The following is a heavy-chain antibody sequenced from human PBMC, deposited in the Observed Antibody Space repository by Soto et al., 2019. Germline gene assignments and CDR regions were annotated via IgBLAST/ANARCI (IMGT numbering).Heavy chain of an antibody. V-gene: IGHV3-30-3*01. J-gene: IGHJ4*02. CDR1: GFTFSSYA. Sequence: GGSLRLSCAASGFTFSSYAMHWVRQAPGKGLEWVAVISYDGSNKYYADSVKGRFTISRDNSKNTLYLQMNSLRAEDTAVYYCARDGYGDYPGFFDYWGQGTLVTVSS. CDR2: ISYDGSNK. CDR3: ARDGYGDYPGFFDY. D-gene: IGHD4-17*01.